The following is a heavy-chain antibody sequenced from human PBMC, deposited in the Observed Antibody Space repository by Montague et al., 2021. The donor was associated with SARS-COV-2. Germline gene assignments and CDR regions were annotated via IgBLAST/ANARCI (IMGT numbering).Heavy chain of an antibody. Sequence: SLRLSCAATGFPFNTHVVPWVRQSPLKGLEWVAIIYSDGRTYYGYSVKGRLTISTDSSKTTLYVQMNNLRPADTAVHYCAKVNERERAIYYYGMDVWGQGTTVTVS. D-gene: IGHD1-1*01. CDR3: AKVNERERAIYYYGMDV. CDR2: IYSDGRT. CDR1: GFPFNTHV. V-gene: IGHV3-23*03. J-gene: IGHJ6*02.